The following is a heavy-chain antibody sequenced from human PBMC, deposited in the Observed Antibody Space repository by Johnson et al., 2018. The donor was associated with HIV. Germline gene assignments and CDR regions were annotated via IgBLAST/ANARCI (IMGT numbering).Heavy chain of an antibody. Sequence: VQLVESGGGLVQPGRSLRLSCAASGFTFDDYAMHWVRQAPGKGLEWVSGISWNSGSIGYADSVKGRFTISRDNAKNSLYLQMNSLRAEDTALYYCARTEYFGWDRSHAFDIWGQGTMVTVSS. D-gene: IGHD3-9*01. V-gene: IGHV3-9*01. CDR2: ISWNSGSI. J-gene: IGHJ3*02. CDR1: GFTFDDYA. CDR3: ARTEYFGWDRSHAFDI.